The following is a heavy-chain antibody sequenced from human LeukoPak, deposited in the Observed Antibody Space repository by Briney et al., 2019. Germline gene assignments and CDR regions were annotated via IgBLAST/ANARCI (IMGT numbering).Heavy chain of an antibody. CDR2: IKSRVSGGTT. D-gene: IGHD4-23*01. Sequence: GGSLRLSCAASGFTFTNAWMSWVRQAPGKGLEWVGRIKSRVSGGTTDYAAPVKGRFTISRDDSKNTLHLQKDSLRTEDTAVYYCTSDLPGGYSNYFDDWGQGTLVTVSS. J-gene: IGHJ4*02. CDR1: GFTFTNAW. CDR3: TSDLPGGYSNYFDD. V-gene: IGHV3-15*01.